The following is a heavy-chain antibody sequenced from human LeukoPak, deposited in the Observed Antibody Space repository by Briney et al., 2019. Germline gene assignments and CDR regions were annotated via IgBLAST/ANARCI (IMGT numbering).Heavy chain of an antibody. CDR1: GGSFSGYF. CDR2: INRSGST. D-gene: IGHD3-10*01. V-gene: IGHV4-34*01. Sequence: PSETLFLTCAIYGGSFSGYFWSWFRQPPGKGLEWIGEINRSGSTNYNSSLSLKSRVTISIDTSKNQFSLKLSSVTAADTAVYYCARTPRPMVRGVTIFDYWGQGTLVTVSS. CDR3: ARTPRPMVRGVTIFDY. J-gene: IGHJ4*02.